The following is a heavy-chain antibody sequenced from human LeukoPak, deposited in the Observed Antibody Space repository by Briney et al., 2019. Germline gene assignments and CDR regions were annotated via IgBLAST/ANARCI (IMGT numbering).Heavy chain of an antibody. CDR1: GDAFTNYC. J-gene: IGHJ4*02. CDR3: AGSRLRFLQWDY. D-gene: IGHD3-3*01. V-gene: IGHV1-46*01. CDR2: VDPSVATP. Sequence: ASVKVSCKAPGDAFTNYCFHWVRQTPRHGLEWMGIVDPSVATPTYAERFQGRVTMTRDASTGTVYMELRSLKGEDTAVYYCAGSRLRFLQWDYWGQGTVVTVSS.